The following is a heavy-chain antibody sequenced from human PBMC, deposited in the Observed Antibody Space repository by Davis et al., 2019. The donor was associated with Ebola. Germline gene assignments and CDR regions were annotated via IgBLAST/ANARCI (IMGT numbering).Heavy chain of an antibody. D-gene: IGHD6-19*01. CDR2: IYPGDSDT. Sequence: GESLKISCKASGYSFTTYWIVWVRQMPGKGLEWMGIIYPGDSDTRYSPSFQGQVTISADKSISTAYLQWSSLKASDTAMYYCARSIAVAGRDFDYWGQGTLVTVSS. V-gene: IGHV5-51*01. J-gene: IGHJ4*02. CDR1: GYSFTTYW. CDR3: ARSIAVAGRDFDY.